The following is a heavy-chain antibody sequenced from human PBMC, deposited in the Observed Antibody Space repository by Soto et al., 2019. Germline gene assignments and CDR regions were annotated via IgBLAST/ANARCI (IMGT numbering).Heavy chain of an antibody. CDR3: NAESFTTPRIVQLWSLDAFDI. V-gene: IGHV3-49*04. Sequence: PGGSLRLSCTASGFTFGDYAMSWVRQAPGKGLEWVGFIRSKAYGGTTEYAASVKGRFTISRDDSKSIAYLQMNSLKTEDTAVHYLNAESFTTPRIVQLWSLDAFDIWGQGTMVTVSS. CDR2: IRSKAYGGTT. J-gene: IGHJ3*02. CDR1: GFTFGDYA. D-gene: IGHD5-18*01.